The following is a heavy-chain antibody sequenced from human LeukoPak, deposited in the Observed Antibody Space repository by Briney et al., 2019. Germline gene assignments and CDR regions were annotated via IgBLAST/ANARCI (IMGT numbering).Heavy chain of an antibody. CDR1: GGTFSSNA. Sequence: SVKVSCKASGGTFSSNAISWVRQAPGQGLEWMGGIIPIFGTANYAQKFQGRVTITADESTSTAYMELSSLRSEDTAVYYCARDATCSSTSCYSAFDIWGQGTMVTVSS. V-gene: IGHV1-69*13. J-gene: IGHJ3*02. D-gene: IGHD2-2*01. CDR2: IIPIFGTA. CDR3: ARDATCSSTSCYSAFDI.